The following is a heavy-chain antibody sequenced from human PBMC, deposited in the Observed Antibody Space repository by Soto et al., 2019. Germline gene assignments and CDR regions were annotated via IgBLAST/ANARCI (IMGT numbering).Heavy chain of an antibody. J-gene: IGHJ4*02. CDR1: GYKFTNYW. CDR3: ARHSGLESSGYYSY. Sequence: PGESLKISCKGSGYKFTNYWIGWVRQMPGKGLEWMGIIYPGNSDIRYNPSFQGQVTMSADRSISTAYLQWSNLKASDTAMYYSARHSGLESSGYYSYWGQGTLVTVSS. V-gene: IGHV5-51*01. D-gene: IGHD3-22*01. CDR2: IYPGNSDI.